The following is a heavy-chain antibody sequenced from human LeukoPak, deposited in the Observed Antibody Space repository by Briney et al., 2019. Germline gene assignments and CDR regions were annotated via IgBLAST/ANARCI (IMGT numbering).Heavy chain of an antibody. CDR1: GYTFTSYG. J-gene: IGHJ4*02. CDR2: ISAYNGNT. CDR3: ARGRTVLGTTTRGPYYFDH. D-gene: IGHD1-7*01. V-gene: IGHV1-18*01. Sequence: GASVKVSCKASGYTFTSYGISWVRQAPGQGLEWMGWISAYNGNTNYAQKLQGRVTMTTDTSTSTAYMDLRSLRSDDTAVYYCARGRTVLGTTTRGPYYFDHWGQGTLVTVSS.